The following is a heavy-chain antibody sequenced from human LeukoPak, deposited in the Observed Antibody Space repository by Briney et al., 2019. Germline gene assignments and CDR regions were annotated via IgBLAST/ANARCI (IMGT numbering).Heavy chain of an antibody. D-gene: IGHD6-19*01. J-gene: IGHJ4*02. Sequence: GGSLRLSCAASGFTFSSFWMSWVRQAPGKGLEWVANIKPDGSEKNYVDSVKRRFTISRDNAKKSLYLQMNSLTDADTAVYYCARDNVAVPGGDYWGQGTLVIVSS. CDR3: ARDNVAVPGGDY. V-gene: IGHV3-7*04. CDR2: IKPDGSEK. CDR1: GFTFSSFW.